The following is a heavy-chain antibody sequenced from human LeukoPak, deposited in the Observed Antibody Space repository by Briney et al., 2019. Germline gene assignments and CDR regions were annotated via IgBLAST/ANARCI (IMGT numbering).Heavy chain of an antibody. J-gene: IGHJ4*02. CDR2: IRSKANSYAT. Sequence: PGGSLRLSCAASGFTFSGSAMHWVRQASGKGLEWGGRIRSKANSYATAYAASVKGRFTISRDDSKNTAYLQMNSLKTEDTAVYYCTRLDCSSTSCSDYWGQGTLVTVSS. D-gene: IGHD2-2*01. CDR3: TRLDCSSTSCSDY. V-gene: IGHV3-73*01. CDR1: GFTFSGSA.